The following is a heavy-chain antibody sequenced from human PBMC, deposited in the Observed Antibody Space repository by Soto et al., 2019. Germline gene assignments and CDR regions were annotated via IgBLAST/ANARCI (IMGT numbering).Heavy chain of an antibody. Sequence: GGSLRLSCGASGFTFSSYPMSWVRPAPGKGLEWVSAISGSGGTTYYADSVKGRFTISRDHSKNTLFLHMNSLRAEDTAVYYCVKFFVETGGSSGWPWSFHYWVQGTLVTGS. V-gene: IGHV3-23*01. J-gene: IGHJ4*02. D-gene: IGHD6-25*01. CDR1: GFTFSSYP. CDR3: VKFFVETGGSSGWPWSFHY. CDR2: ISGSGGTT.